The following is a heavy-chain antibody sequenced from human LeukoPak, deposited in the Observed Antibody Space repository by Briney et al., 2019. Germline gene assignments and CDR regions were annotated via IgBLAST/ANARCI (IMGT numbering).Heavy chain of an antibody. J-gene: IGHJ6*02. CDR1: GFTFSSYA. CDR2: ISSNGGST. Sequence: PGGSLRLSCSASGFTFSSYAMHWVRQAPGKGLEYVSAISSNGGSTYHADSVKGRFIISRDNAKNTLYLPMNSLRAEDTAIYYCARNYGMDVWGQGTTVTVSS. V-gene: IGHV3-64*04. CDR3: ARNYGMDV.